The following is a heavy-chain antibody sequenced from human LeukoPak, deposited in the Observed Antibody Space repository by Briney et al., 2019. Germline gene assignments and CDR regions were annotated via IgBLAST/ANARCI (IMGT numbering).Heavy chain of an antibody. J-gene: IGHJ5*02. Sequence: GSLTLSCAASGFTCSSYSMNWVRQAPGKGLEWGSSINNSSTYKYDADSVKGPFTISTDNAKNSLYLQMNSLRAEEPAVYYCARGPLITRLNWFAAWGEGTLVTVSS. CDR1: GFTCSSYS. D-gene: IGHD3-22*01. CDR2: INNSSTYK. CDR3: ARGPLITRLNWFAA. V-gene: IGHV3-21*01.